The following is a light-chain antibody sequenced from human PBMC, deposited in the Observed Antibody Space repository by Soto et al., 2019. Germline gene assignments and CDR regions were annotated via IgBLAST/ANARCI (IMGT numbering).Light chain of an antibody. CDR1: SSDVGGYNY. V-gene: IGLV2-8*01. CDR2: EVS. CDR3: SSYARNRDIL. Sequence: QSVLTQPPSASGSPGQPVAISCTGTSSDVGGYNYVSWYQQHPGKAPKLMIYEVSKRPSGVPDRFSGSKSGSTASLTVSGLQAEDEADYYCSSYARNRDILFVGGTKLTVL. J-gene: IGLJ2*01.